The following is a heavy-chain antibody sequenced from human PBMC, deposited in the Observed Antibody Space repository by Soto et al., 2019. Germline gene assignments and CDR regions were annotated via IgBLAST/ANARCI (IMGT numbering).Heavy chain of an antibody. CDR2: IGNRGTGI. J-gene: IGHJ5*02. CDR1: GFTFGDYY. V-gene: IGHV3-11*01. CDR3: ARDLRAVGMASRFDP. D-gene: IGHD6-13*01. Sequence: QVQLVESGGGLVKPGGSLRLSGAASGFTFGDYYMTWIRQAPGKGLEWVSFIGNRGTGIYYADYVKGRFTIFRDNAKNSLYLQMKSLRAEDTAMYYCARDLRAVGMASRFDPWGQGTLVTVSS.